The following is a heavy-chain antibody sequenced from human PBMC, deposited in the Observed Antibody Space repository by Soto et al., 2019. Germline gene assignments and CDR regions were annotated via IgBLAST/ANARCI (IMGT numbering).Heavy chain of an antibody. D-gene: IGHD3-10*01. J-gene: IGHJ4*02. V-gene: IGHV5-51*01. CDR1: GYSFTSYW. Sequence: GESLKISCKGSGYSFTSYWIGWLRQMPGKGLEWMGIIYPGDSDTRYSPSFQGQVTISADKSISTAYLQWSSLKASDTAMYYCARLGVGYGSGSYYNDPFDYWGQGTLVTVSS. CDR2: IYPGDSDT. CDR3: ARLGVGYGSGSYYNDPFDY.